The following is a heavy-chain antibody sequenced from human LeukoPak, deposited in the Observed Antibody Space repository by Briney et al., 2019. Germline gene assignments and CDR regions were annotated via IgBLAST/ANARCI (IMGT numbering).Heavy chain of an antibody. CDR1: GYTFTGYY. D-gene: IGHD3-9*01. Sequence: ASVKVSCKASGYTFTGYYMHWVRQAPGQGLEWMGWINPNSGGTNYAQKFQGRVTMTRDTSISTAYMELSRLRSDDTAVYYCARAGFYDILTGYLSPGFDYWGQGTLVTVSS. CDR2: INPNSGGT. CDR3: ARAGFYDILTGYLSPGFDY. J-gene: IGHJ4*02. V-gene: IGHV1-2*02.